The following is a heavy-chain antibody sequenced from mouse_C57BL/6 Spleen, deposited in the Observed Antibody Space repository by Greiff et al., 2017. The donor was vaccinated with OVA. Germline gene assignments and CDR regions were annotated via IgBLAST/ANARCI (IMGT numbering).Heavy chain of an antibody. CDR2: IDPSDSYT. CDR3: AGLLSSGVY. J-gene: IGHJ2*01. Sequence: QVQLQQPGAELVKPGASVKLSCKASGYTFTSYWMHWVKQRPGQGLEWIGEIDPSDSYTNYNQKFKGKSTLTVDKSSSTAYMQLSSLTSEDSAVYYCAGLLSSGVYWGQGTTLTVSS. CDR1: GYTFTSYW. V-gene: IGHV1-69*01. D-gene: IGHD1-1*01.